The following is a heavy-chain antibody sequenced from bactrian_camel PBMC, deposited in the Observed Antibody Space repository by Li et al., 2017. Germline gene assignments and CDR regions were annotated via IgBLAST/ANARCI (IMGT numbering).Heavy chain of an antibody. D-gene: IGHD3*01. J-gene: IGHJ4*01. Sequence: HVQLVESGGGLVQAGGSLRLSCAMSLNLDSRYCLGWIRQVPGNEREMAAQIQDDGMKHYGGTAKGRVHISWDNAKNTMYLQLNNLRPEDSDMYYCAARRTHYSATGCDPLPRYDYWGQGTQVTVS. CDR2: IQDDGMK. CDR3: AARRTHYSATGCDPLPRYDY. CDR1: LNLDSRYC. V-gene: IGHV3S53*01.